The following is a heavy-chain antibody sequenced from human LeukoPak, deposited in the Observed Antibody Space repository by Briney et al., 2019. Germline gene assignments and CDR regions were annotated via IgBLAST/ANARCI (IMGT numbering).Heavy chain of an antibody. CDR3: ARDLRNFYDDSGYNRDFDS. J-gene: IGHJ5*01. V-gene: IGHV1-18*01. CDR1: TSR. Sequence: ASVQVSCKATSRISWVRQAPGQGLEWMGWIGTYGGDTYYAQKFQGRITVTTDTSTSTVYMELRNLRSDDTAVYYCARDLRNFYDDSGYNRDFDSWGQGTLVTVSS. D-gene: IGHD3-22*01. CDR2: IGTYGGDT.